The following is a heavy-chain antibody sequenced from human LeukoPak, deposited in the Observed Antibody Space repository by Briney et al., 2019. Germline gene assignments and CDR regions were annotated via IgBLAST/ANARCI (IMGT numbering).Heavy chain of an antibody. Sequence: SVKVSCKASGGTFSSYAISWVRQAPGQGLEWMGGIIPIFGTANYAQKFQGRVTITTDESTSTAYMELNSLRSEDTAVYYCARGGSSGYYYSFYWGQGTLVTVSS. D-gene: IGHD3-22*01. CDR3: ARGGSSGYYYSFY. CDR1: GGTFSSYA. V-gene: IGHV1-69*05. CDR2: IIPIFGTA. J-gene: IGHJ4*02.